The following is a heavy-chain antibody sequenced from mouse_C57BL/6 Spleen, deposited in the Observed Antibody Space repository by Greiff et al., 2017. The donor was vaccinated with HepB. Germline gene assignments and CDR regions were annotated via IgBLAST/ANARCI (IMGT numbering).Heavy chain of an antibody. CDR3: ARNGYYSYYFDY. D-gene: IGHD2-3*01. Sequence: QVQLKESGPELVKPGASVKISCKASGYAFSSSWMNWVKQRPGKGLEWIGRIYPGDGDTNYNGKFKGKATLTADKSSSTAYMQLSSLTSEDSAVYFCARNGYYSYYFDYWGQGTTLTVSS. CDR1: GYAFSSSW. J-gene: IGHJ2*01. V-gene: IGHV1-82*01. CDR2: IYPGDGDT.